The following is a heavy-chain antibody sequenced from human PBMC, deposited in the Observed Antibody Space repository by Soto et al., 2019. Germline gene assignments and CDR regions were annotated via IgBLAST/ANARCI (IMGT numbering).Heavy chain of an antibody. V-gene: IGHV3-23*01. CDR1: GFTFSTYS. D-gene: IGHD3-3*01. CDR2: IRPSGDIT. CDR3: AKGPTIFGVVLSYSFYYGLDV. J-gene: IGHJ6*02. Sequence: PGGALRLSCAASGFTFSTYSTSWGRHAPGKGLEWGAAIRPSGDITFYADSVKGRFTISRDNSKNMLYLQMNSLRAEDTAVYHCAKGPTIFGVVLSYSFYYGLDVWGHGTTVTVSS.